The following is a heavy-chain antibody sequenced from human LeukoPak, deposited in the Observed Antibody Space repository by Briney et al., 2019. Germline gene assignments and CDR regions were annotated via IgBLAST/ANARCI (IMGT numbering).Heavy chain of an antibody. CDR3: ARNYDSSGYTGGY. Sequence: SVKVSCKASGYTFTSYGISWVRQAPGQGLEWMGGIIPIFGTANYAQKFQGRVTITADESTSTAYMELSSLRSEDTAVYYCARNYDSSGYTGGYWGQGTLVTVSS. J-gene: IGHJ4*02. V-gene: IGHV1-69*13. CDR1: GYTFTSYG. CDR2: IIPIFGTA. D-gene: IGHD3-22*01.